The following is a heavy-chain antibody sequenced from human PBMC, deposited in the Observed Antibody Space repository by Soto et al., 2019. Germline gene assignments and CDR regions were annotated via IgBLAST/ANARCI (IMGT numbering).Heavy chain of an antibody. CDR2: IITGNGDT. D-gene: IGHD6-13*01. V-gene: IGHV1-3*04. CDR1: GYTFTDYV. J-gene: IGHJ4*02. Sequence: ASVKVSCKASGYTFTDYVIHWVRQAPGQRPEWMAWIITGNGDTHYSQKFRDRVTVTRDTSANTAFMELNTLTSEDTAVYYCARDDVAAPGSHHDYWGQGTLVTVSS. CDR3: ARDDVAAPGSHHDY.